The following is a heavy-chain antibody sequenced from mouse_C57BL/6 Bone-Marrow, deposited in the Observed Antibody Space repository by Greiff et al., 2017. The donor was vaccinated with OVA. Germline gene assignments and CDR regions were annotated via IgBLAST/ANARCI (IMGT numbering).Heavy chain of an antibody. Sequence: QVQLQQPGAELVKPGASVKMSCKASGYTFTSYWITWVKQRPGQGLEWIGDIYPGSGSTNYNEKFKSKATLTVDTSSSTAYMQLSSLTSEDSAVYYCARCHYYGSSSYFDYWGQGTTLTVSS. CDR2: IYPGSGST. J-gene: IGHJ2*01. CDR3: ARCHYYGSSSYFDY. CDR1: GYTFTSYW. V-gene: IGHV1-55*01. D-gene: IGHD1-1*01.